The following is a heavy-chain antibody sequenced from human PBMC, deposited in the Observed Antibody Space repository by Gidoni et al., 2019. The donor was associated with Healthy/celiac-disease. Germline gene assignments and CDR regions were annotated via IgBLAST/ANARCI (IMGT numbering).Heavy chain of an antibody. V-gene: IGHV1-69*02. CDR3: ASTDSIAAAGTRFVDY. J-gene: IGHJ4*02. CDR1: GGPFDSYT. CDR2: IIPVLGIA. Sequence: QVQLVQSGAEVKKPGSSVKVSCKASGGPFDSYTISWVRQAPGQGLEWMGRIIPVLGIANYAQKFQGRVTITADKSTSTAYMELSSLRSEDTAVYYCASTDSIAAAGTRFVDYWGQGTLVTVSS. D-gene: IGHD6-13*01.